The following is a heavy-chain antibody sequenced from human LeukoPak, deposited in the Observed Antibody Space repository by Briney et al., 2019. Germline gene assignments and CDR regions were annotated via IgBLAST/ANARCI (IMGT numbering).Heavy chain of an antibody. D-gene: IGHD3-22*01. Sequence: SETLSLTCTVSGYSISSGYYWGWIRQPPGKGLEWIGSIYHSGSTYYNPSLKSRVTISVDTSENQFSLKLSSVTAADTAVYYCASRPRVYYDSSGYYEAVDYWGQGTLVTVSS. CDR2: IYHSGST. J-gene: IGHJ4*02. CDR1: GYSISSGYY. CDR3: ASRPRVYYDSSGYYEAVDY. V-gene: IGHV4-38-2*02.